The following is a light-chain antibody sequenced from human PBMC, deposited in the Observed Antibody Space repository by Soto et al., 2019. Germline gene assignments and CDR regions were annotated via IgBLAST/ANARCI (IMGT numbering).Light chain of an antibody. CDR2: TAS. Sequence: DIQMTQSPSSLSASVGDRVTIACRASQNISVFLNWYQHKAGKAPKLLIYTASSLESGVPSRISGCGSGTEFTLTISSLQPDDFATYYCQQTYSTLVTFGPGTKVDIK. V-gene: IGKV1-39*01. J-gene: IGKJ3*01. CDR3: QQTYSTLVT. CDR1: QNISVF.